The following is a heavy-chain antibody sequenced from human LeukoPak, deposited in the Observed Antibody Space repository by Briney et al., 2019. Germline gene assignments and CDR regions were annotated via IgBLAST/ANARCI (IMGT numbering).Heavy chain of an antibody. CDR3: ARDLRYCSSTSCYPYYFDY. CDR1: GGSFSGYY. CDR2: INHSGST. V-gene: IGHV4-34*01. D-gene: IGHD2-2*01. Sequence: SETLSLTCAVYGGSFSGYYWSWIRQPPGKGLEWIGEINHSGSTNYNPSLKSRVTISVDTSKNQFSLKLSSVTAADTAVYYCARDLRYCSSTSCYPYYFDYWGQGTLVTVSS. J-gene: IGHJ4*02.